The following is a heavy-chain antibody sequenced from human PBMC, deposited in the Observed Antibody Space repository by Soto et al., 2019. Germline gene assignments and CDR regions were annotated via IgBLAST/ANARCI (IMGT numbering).Heavy chain of an antibody. D-gene: IGHD6-19*01. V-gene: IGHV4-59*08. J-gene: IGHJ4*02. CDR3: ARQVGGWAPWYFDY. CDR2: IYYSGST. Sequence: PSETLSLTCIVSGGSISSYYWNWIRQPPGKGLEWIGYIYYSGSTNYNPSLKSRVTISVDTSKNQFSLKLSSVTAADTAVYYCARQVGGWAPWYFDYWGEGTQVTVSS. CDR1: GGSISSYY.